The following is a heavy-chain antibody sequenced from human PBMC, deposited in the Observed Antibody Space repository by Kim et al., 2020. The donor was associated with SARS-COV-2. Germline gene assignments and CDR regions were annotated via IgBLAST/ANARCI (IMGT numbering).Heavy chain of an antibody. J-gene: IGHJ6*02. V-gene: IGHV4-34*01. CDR2: INHSGST. D-gene: IGHD5-18*01. CDR1: GGSFSGYY. CDR3: ARGDTAISYGMDV. Sequence: SETLSLTCAVYGGSFSGYYWSWIRQPPGKGLEWIGEINHSGSTNYNPSLKSRVTISVDTSKNQFSLKLSSVTAADTAVYYCARGDTAISYGMDVWGQGTTVTVSS.